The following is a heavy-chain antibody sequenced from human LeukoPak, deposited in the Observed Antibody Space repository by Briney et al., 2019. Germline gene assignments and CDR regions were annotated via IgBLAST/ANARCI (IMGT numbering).Heavy chain of an antibody. D-gene: IGHD6-13*01. Sequence: PSETLSLTCTVSGDSISSYYWSWIRQPPGKGLEWIGYISYTGSTNYNPSLKSRVTISVDTSKNQFSLKLSSVTAADTAVYYCARLEQEYSSSWYKEKDYYYYYMDVWGKGTTVTVSS. CDR3: ARLEQEYSSSWYKEKDYYYYYMDV. V-gene: IGHV4-59*01. J-gene: IGHJ6*03. CDR2: ISYTGST. CDR1: GDSISSYY.